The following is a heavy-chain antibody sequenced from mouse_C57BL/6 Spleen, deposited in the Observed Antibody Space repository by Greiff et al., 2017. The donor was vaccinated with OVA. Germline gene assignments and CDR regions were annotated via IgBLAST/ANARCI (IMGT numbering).Heavy chain of an antibody. J-gene: IGHJ1*03. Sequence: QVQLQQPGPELVKPGASVKLSCKASGYTFTSYWMHWVKQRPGQGLEWIGNINPSNGGTNYNEKFKSKATLTVDKSSSTAYMQLSSLTSEDSAVYYCARNDYYTPDWYFDVWGTGTTVTVSS. V-gene: IGHV1-53*01. CDR2: INPSNGGT. CDR3: ARNDYYTPDWYFDV. CDR1: GYTFTSYW. D-gene: IGHD2-12*01.